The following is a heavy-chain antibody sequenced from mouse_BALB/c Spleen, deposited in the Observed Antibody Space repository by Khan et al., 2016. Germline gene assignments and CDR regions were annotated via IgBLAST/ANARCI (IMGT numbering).Heavy chain of an antibody. J-gene: IGHJ4*01. Sequence: EVELVESGGGLVQPGGSLRLSCATSGFTFTDYYMSWVRQPPGKALEWLGFIRIKANGYTTEYSASVKGRFTISRDNSQSILSLQMNTLIAEDSATYYCARELEGYDDAIDCWGQGTSVTVSS. CDR2: IRIKANGYTT. V-gene: IGHV7-3*02. D-gene: IGHD2-2*01. CDR3: ARELEGYDDAIDC. CDR1: GFTFTDYY.